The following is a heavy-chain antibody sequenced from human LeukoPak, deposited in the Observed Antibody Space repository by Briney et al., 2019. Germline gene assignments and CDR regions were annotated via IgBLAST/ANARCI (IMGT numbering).Heavy chain of an antibody. CDR2: INHSGST. CDR3: AREEGSSYGMDV. Sequence: SETLSLTCAVYGGSFSGYYWSWIRQPPGKGLEWIGEINHSGSTNYNPSLKSRVTISVDTSKNQFSLKLSSVTAADTAVYYCAREEGSSYGMDVWGQGTTVTVSS. J-gene: IGHJ6*02. D-gene: IGHD6-13*01. V-gene: IGHV4-34*01. CDR1: GGSFSGYY.